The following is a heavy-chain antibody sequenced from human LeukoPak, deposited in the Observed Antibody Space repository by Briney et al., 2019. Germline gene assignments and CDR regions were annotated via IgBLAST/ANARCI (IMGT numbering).Heavy chain of an antibody. CDR3: ARAGGGYDDDNTRTFDY. Sequence: GGSLRLSCTASGFTFSTYSMSWVRQAPGKGLEWVSYSSITTSYMYYADSVKGRFTIARDNAKNSLYLQMNSLRVEDTAVYYCARAGGGYDDDNTRTFDYWGQGTLVTVSS. V-gene: IGHV3-21*01. CDR2: SSITTSYM. CDR1: GFTFSTYS. J-gene: IGHJ4*02. D-gene: IGHD5-12*01.